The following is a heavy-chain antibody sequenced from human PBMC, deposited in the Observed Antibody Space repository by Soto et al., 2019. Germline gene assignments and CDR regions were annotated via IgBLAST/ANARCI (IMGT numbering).Heavy chain of an antibody. D-gene: IGHD4-17*01. CDR1: GGSISSYY. Sequence: QVQLQESGPGLVKPSETLSLTCTVSGGSISSYYWSWLRQPPGKGLEWIGYIYYSGSTNYNPSLKSRVTISVDTSKNQFSLKLSSVTAADTAVYYCARIHDYGDYSDYWGQGTLVTVSS. CDR2: IYYSGST. CDR3: ARIHDYGDYSDY. J-gene: IGHJ4*02. V-gene: IGHV4-59*01.